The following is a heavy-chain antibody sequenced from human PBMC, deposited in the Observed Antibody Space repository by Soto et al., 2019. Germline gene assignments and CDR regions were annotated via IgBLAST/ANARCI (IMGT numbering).Heavy chain of an antibody. V-gene: IGHV4-59*01. D-gene: IGHD1-26*01. CDR2: IYYSGST. J-gene: IGHJ5*02. Sequence: PSETLSLTCTVSGGSISSYYWSWIRQPPGKGLEWIGYIYYSGSTNYNPSLKSRVTISVDTSKNQFSLKLSSVTAADTAVYCCARLGRGNWFDPWGQGTLVTVSS. CDR1: GGSISSYY. CDR3: ARLGRGNWFDP.